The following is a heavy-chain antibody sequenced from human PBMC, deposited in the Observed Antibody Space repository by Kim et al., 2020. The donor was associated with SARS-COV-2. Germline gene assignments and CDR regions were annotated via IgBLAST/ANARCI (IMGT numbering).Heavy chain of an antibody. CDR2: ST. D-gene: IGHD6-19*01. V-gene: IGHV3-23*01. J-gene: IGHJ4*02. CDR3: AKLSSGWYDY. Sequence: STYYADSVKGRFTISRDNSKNTLYLQMNSLRAEDTAVYYCAKLSSGWYDYWGQGTLVTVSS.